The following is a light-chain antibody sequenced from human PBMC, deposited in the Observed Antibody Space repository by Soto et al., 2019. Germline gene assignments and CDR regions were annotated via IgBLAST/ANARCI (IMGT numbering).Light chain of an antibody. J-gene: IGKJ4*01. Sequence: DIKMTQSPSSLSASVGDRVTITCRASQSISSYLNWYQQKPGKAPKLLIYDASNLERGVPSRFSGSGAGTEYSLTISSLQPEDNGTYYCQQYENLPLTFGGGTKVDIK. CDR3: QQYENLPLT. V-gene: IGKV1-33*01. CDR2: DAS. CDR1: QSISSY.